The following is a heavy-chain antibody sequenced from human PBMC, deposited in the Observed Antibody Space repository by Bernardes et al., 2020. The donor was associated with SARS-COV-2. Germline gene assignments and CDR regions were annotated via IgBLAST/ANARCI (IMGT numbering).Heavy chain of an antibody. V-gene: IGHV3-74*01. CDR1: GFTFSSYW. Sequence: GGSLRLSCAASGFTFSSYWMHWVRQSPGTGLVWVSRIKSDGRSISYADSVKGRFTISRDNAGNSLYLQMNSLRADDTAVYYCARYCSSGGCYAGGAYWGQGTLVTVSS. J-gene: IGHJ4*02. D-gene: IGHD2-2*01. CDR2: IKSDGRSI. CDR3: ARYCSSGGCYAGGAY.